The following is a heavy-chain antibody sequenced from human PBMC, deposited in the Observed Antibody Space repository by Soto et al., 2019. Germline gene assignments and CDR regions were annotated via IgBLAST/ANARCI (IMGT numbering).Heavy chain of an antibody. J-gene: IGHJ4*02. D-gene: IGHD3-10*01. CDR2: IYYSGST. CDR3: ARYYYGSGSYQDY. Sequence: PSETLSLTCTVSGGSISSGDYYWSWIRQPPGKGLEWIGYIYYSGSTYYNPSLKSRVTISVDTSNNQFSLKLTSVTVADTAVYYCARYYYGSGSYQDYWGQGTLVTVSS. V-gene: IGHV4-30-4*01. CDR1: GGSISSGDYY.